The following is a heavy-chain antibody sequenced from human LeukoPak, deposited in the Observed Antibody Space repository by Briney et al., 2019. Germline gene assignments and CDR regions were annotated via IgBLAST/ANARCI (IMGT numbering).Heavy chain of an antibody. Sequence: SETLSLTCTVSGGSISSSSYYWGWIRQPPGKGLEWIGSIYYSGSTYYNPSLKSRVTISVDTSKNQFSLKLSSVTAADTAVYYCARRHDCSGYDYWGQGTLVTVSS. CDR2: IYYSGST. V-gene: IGHV4-39*01. CDR3: ARRHDCSGYDY. J-gene: IGHJ4*02. CDR1: GGSISSSSYY. D-gene: IGHD3-22*01.